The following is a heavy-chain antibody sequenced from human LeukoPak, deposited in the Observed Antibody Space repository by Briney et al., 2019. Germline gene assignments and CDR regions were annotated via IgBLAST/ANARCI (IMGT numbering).Heavy chain of an antibody. CDR2: ISYSGTN. V-gene: IGHV4-39*01. J-gene: IGHJ5*02. CDR1: GGSVSSSTYY. CDR3: ASLGTLRS. D-gene: IGHD7-27*01. Sequence: SETLSPTCTVSGGSVSSSTYYWGWIHQPPGKGLEWIGSISYSGTNYNNPSLKSRVSISIDTSKNQFSVKLTSVSAADTAMYYCASLGTLRSWGQGTLVTVSS.